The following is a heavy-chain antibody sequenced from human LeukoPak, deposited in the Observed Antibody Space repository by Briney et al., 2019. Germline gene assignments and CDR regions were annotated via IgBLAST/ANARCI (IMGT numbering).Heavy chain of an antibody. J-gene: IGHJ4*02. Sequence: GGSLRLSCAASGFTFSAYSMNWVRQAPGKGLEWVPSISSRSTNIYYADSVKGRFTISRDNAKNSLYLQMNSLRGEDTAVYYCARDYYDSLTGYYSSFDYWGQGALVTVSS. CDR2: ISSRSTNI. CDR3: ARDYYDSLTGYYSSFDY. CDR1: GFTFSAYS. V-gene: IGHV3-21*01. D-gene: IGHD3-9*01.